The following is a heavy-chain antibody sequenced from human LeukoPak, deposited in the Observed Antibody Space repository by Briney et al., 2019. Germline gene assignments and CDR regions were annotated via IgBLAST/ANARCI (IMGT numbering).Heavy chain of an antibody. V-gene: IGHV4-34*01. D-gene: IGHD6-6*01. J-gene: IGHJ6*03. Sequence: PSETLPLTCAVYGGSFSGYYWSWIRQPPGKGLEWIGEINHSGSTNYNPSLKSRVTISVDTSKNQFSLKLSSVTAADTAVYYCARAARRTCYYYYYMDVWGKGTTVTVSS. CDR3: ARAARRTCYYYYYMDV. CDR2: INHSGST. CDR1: GGSFSGYY.